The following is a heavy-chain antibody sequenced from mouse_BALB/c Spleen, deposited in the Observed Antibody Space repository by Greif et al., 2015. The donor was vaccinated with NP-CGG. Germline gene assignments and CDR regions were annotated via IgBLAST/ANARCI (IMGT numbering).Heavy chain of an antibody. V-gene: IGHV1S81*02. J-gene: IGHJ4*01. CDR1: GYTFTSYY. CDR3: TRSGYYYAMDY. CDR2: INPSNGGT. Sequence: QVQLQQPGAELVKPGASVKLSCKASGYTFTSYYMYWVKQRPGQGLEWIGEINPSNGGTKFNEKFKSKATLTVDKSSTTAYKQLSSLTSEDSAVYYWTRSGYYYAMDYWGQGTSVTVSS. D-gene: IGHD3-2*02.